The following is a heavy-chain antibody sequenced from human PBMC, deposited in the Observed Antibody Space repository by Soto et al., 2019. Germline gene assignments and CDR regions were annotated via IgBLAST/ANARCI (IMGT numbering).Heavy chain of an antibody. CDR3: AKNGQPPYYYYGMDV. D-gene: IGHD2-8*01. CDR2: ISGYNGDT. J-gene: IGHJ6*02. V-gene: IGHV1-18*01. Sequence: QGQLVQSGVEVKKPGASVKVSCKASGYTFSRYGISWVRQAPGQGLEWMGWISGYNGDTNYAQKFQGRVTMTIDTSTNTAYMELRTLTSDDTAVYYCAKNGQPPYYYYGMDVGGQGTTVSVSS. CDR1: GYTFSRYG.